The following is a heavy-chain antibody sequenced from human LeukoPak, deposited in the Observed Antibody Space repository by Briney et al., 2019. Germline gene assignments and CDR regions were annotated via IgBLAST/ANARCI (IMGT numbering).Heavy chain of an antibody. D-gene: IGHD3-9*01. J-gene: IGHJ4*02. CDR1: GFTFSSYA. Sequence: GGSLRLSCAASGFTFSSYAMSWVRQAPGKGLEWVSGISGSGGSTYYADSVKGRFTISRDNSKNTLYLQMNGLRAEDTAVYYCAKVGGITIYSFGPDCWGQGTLVTVSS. V-gene: IGHV3-23*01. CDR3: AKVGGITIYSFGPDC. CDR2: ISGSGGST.